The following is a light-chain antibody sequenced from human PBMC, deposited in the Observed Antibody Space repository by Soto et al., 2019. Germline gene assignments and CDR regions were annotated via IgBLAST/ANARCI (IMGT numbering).Light chain of an antibody. V-gene: IGKV3-11*01. CDR3: QQRSNWA. CDR2: DAS. Sequence: EIVLTQSPATLSLSPGERATLSCRASQSISSYLAWYQQKPGQAPRLLIYDASNRATGIPARFSGSVSETDFTRTISSLEPEDFAVYYCQQRSNWAFGQGTRVEIK. CDR1: QSISSY. J-gene: IGKJ1*01.